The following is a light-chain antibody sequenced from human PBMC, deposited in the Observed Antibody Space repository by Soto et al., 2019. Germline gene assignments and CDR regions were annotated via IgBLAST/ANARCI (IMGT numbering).Light chain of an antibody. Sequence: QSVLTQPPSVSGAPGQRVTISCTGSSSNIGAGYDVHWYQQLPGTAPKVLIYGNSNRPSGVPDRFSGSKSGTSGSLAITGLQAEDEADYYRQSYDSSLSGGVFGGGTKVTVL. V-gene: IGLV1-40*01. CDR2: GNS. CDR3: QSYDSSLSGGV. CDR1: SSNIGAGYD. J-gene: IGLJ2*01.